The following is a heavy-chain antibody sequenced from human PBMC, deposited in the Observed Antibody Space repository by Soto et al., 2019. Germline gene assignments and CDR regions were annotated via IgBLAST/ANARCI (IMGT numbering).Heavy chain of an antibody. J-gene: IGHJ4*02. V-gene: IGHV6-1*01. CDR3: AGMQDGALAY. CDR2: TYYRSKWYN. D-gene: IGHD1-26*01. CDR1: GDSVSSNSAA. Sequence: SQTLSLTCAISGDSVSSNSAAWNWIRQSPSRGLEWLGRTYYRSKWYNEYAVFVKSRITIKPDTSKNQFSLQLNSVIPEDTAVYYCAGMQDGALAYWGQGTLVTVSA.